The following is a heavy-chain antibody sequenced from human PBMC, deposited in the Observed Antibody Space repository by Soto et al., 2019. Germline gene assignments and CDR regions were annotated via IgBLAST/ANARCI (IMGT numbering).Heavy chain of an antibody. D-gene: IGHD3-22*01. CDR2: IYHSGST. J-gene: IGHJ3*02. V-gene: IGHV4-39*01. CDR1: GGSISRSSYY. Sequence: QLQLQESGPGLVKPSETLSLTCTVSGGSISRSSYYWGWIRQPPGKGLEWIGSIYHSGSTYDNPSLKSRVTISVDTSKNQFSLKLTSVTAADTSVYYCARHLLGAYSDSSAPAFDIWGQGTMVTVSS. CDR3: ARHLLGAYSDSSAPAFDI.